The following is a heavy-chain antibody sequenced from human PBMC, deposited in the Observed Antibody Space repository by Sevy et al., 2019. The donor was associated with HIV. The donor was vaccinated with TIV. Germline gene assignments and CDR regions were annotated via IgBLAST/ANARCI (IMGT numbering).Heavy chain of an antibody. CDR1: GGSISSSSYY. CDR2: IYYSGST. D-gene: IGHD4-17*01. CDR3: ASESTVVTPLIDY. V-gene: IGHV4-39*01. J-gene: IGHJ4*02. Sequence: SETLSLTCTVSGGSISSSSYYWGWIRQPPGKGLEWIGSIYYSGSTYYNPSLKSRVTISVDTSKNQFSLKLSSVTAADTAVYYCASESTVVTPLIDYWGQGTLVTVSS.